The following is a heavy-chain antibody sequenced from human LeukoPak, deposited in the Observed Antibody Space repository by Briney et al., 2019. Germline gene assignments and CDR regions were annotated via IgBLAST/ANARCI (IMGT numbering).Heavy chain of an antibody. CDR1: GGSISGYY. J-gene: IGHJ4*02. V-gene: IGHV4-34*01. CDR2: INHSGST. Sequence: SETLSLTCAVSGGSISGYYWSWIRQPPGQGLEWIGEINHSGSTDYNPSLKSRVTISVDTSKNQFSLKLSSVTAAGTAAYYCAGLSSGSVDYWGQGTRVTVSS. CDR3: AGLSSGSVDY. D-gene: IGHD6-19*01.